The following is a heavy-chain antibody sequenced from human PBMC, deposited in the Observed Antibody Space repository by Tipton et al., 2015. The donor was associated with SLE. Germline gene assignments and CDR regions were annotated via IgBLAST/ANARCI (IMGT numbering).Heavy chain of an antibody. J-gene: IGHJ6*03. CDR2: IYYSGST. D-gene: IGHD3-22*01. V-gene: IGHV4-59*01. CDR1: GGSISSYY. Sequence: LRLSCTVSGGSISSYYWSWIRQPPGKGLEWIGYIYYSGSTNYNPSLKSRVTISVDTSKNQFSLKLSSVTAADTAVYYCARDGGYYDSSGYYNYYMDVWGKGTTVTVSS. CDR3: ARDGGYYDSSGYYNYYMDV.